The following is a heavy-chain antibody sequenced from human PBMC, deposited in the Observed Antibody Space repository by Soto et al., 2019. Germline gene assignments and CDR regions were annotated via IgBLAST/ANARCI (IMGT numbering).Heavy chain of an antibody. CDR3: ARAQEAYYDILTGPDY. CDR2: NSAYNGNT. J-gene: IGHJ4*02. CDR1: GYTFTSYG. V-gene: IGHV1-18*01. D-gene: IGHD3-9*01. Sequence: RASVKVSCKASGYTFTSYGISWVRQAPGQGLEWMGWNSAYNGNTDYAQKLQGKDNMNKDKYTSTAYKELRSLKTDDKAEKYCARAQEAYYDILTGPDYWGQGTLVTVSS.